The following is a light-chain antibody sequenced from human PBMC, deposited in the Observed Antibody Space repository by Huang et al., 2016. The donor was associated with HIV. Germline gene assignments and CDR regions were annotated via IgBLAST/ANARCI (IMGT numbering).Light chain of an antibody. J-gene: IGKJ4*01. CDR2: KAS. V-gene: IGKV1-5*03. CDR3: QQYNSYPLT. Sequence: DIQMTQSPSTLSASVGDRVTITCRASPSISSWLAWYQQKPGKAPKVLIYKASSLESGAPSRFSGSGSGAEFTLTITSLQPDDFATYYCQQYNSYPLTFGGGTKVEIK. CDR1: PSISSW.